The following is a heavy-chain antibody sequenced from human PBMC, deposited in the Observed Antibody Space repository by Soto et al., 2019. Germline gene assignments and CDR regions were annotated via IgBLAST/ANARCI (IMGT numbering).Heavy chain of an antibody. CDR1: GFTFSSYD. D-gene: IGHD1-26*01. CDR3: ARVRRDPGGDYYMDV. V-gene: IGHV3-13*01. J-gene: IGHJ6*03. CDR2: IGTAGDT. Sequence: GGSLRLSCAASGFTFSSYDMHWVRQATGKGLEWVSAIGTAGDTYYPGSVKGRLTISRENAKNSLYLQMNSLRAGDTAVYYCARVRRDPGGDYYMDVWGKGTTVTVSS.